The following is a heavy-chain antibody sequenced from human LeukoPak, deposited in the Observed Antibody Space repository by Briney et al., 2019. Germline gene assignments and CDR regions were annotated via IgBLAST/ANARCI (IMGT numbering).Heavy chain of an antibody. CDR2: IYYSGST. D-gene: IGHD2-8*01. Sequence: PSETLSLTCGVSGGSISSGGYSWSWIRQPPGKGLEWIGFIYYSGSTYYNPSLKSRVTISVDTSKNQLSLKLSSVTAADTAVYYCARLYLIHWFDPWGQGTLVTVSS. CDR1: GGSISSGGYS. V-gene: IGHV4-30-2*03. J-gene: IGHJ5*02. CDR3: ARLYLIHWFDP.